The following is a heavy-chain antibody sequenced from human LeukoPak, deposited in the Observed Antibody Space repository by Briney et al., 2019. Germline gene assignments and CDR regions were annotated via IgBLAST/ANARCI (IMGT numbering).Heavy chain of an antibody. CDR1: GFSLITYT. V-gene: IGHV3-48*02. CDR3: ARPPAGGGDYLDAVGY. D-gene: IGHD2-21*02. CDR2: ISSRSGTI. J-gene: IGHJ4*02. Sequence: GGSLRLSCAASGFSLITYTVNWVRQGPGKGLEWVSSISSRSGTIYYADSVKGRFTISRDNAKNSLYLQMNSLRDEDTAVYYCARPPAGGGDYLDAVGYWGQGTLVTVLS.